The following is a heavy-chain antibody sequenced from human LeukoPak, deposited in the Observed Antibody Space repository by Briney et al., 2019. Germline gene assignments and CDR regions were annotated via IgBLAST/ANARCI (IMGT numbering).Heavy chain of an antibody. V-gene: IGHV4-59*01. CDR3: ARELRLGELSFLDY. J-gene: IGHJ4*02. CDR1: GGSISSYY. CDR2: IYYSGST. Sequence: PSETLSLTCTVSGGSISSYYWSWIRQPPGKGLEWIGYIYYSGSTNYNPSLKSRVTISVDTSKNQFSLKLSSVTAADTAVYYCARELRLGELSFLDYWGQGTLVTVSS. D-gene: IGHD3-16*02.